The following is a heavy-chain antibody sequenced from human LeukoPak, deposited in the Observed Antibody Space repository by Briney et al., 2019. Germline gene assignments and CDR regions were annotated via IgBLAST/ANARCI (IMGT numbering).Heavy chain of an antibody. D-gene: IGHD6-19*01. V-gene: IGHV3-21*04. CDR3: AKDPRAVAVPNWYFDL. CDR2: ISDDSKYI. Sequence: GGSLRLSCAASGFTFSSYSRNWVRQAPGKGLEWVSSISDDSKYIYYADSVKGRFSISRDNAKRSLYLQMNSLRAEDTALYYCAKDPRAVAVPNWYFDLWGRGTLVTVSS. CDR1: GFTFSSYS. J-gene: IGHJ2*01.